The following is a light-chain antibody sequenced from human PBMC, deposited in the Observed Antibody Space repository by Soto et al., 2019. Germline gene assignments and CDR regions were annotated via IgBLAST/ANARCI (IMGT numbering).Light chain of an antibody. V-gene: IGKV1-5*03. CDR3: QHYDGMFT. CDR2: KAS. CDR1: QTISSW. J-gene: IGKJ3*01. Sequence: DIQMTQSASTLSGSVGDRVTINCRASQTISSWLAWYQQKPGKAPKLLIYKASTLKSGVPSRLSGSGSGTEFTLTISSLQPDDLATYYCQHYDGMFTFGPGTKVDIK.